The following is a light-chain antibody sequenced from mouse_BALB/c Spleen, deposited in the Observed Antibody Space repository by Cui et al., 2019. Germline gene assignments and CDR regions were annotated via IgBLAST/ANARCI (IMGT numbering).Light chain of an antibody. CDR1: KSISKY. V-gene: IGKV16-104*01. CDR2: SGS. CDR3: QQHNEYPYT. J-gene: IGKJ5*01. Sequence: DVQITQSPSYLAASPGETITINCRASKSISKYLAWYQEKPGKTNKLLIYSGSTLQSGIPSRFSGSGSGTDFTLTIRSLEPEDFAMYYCQQHNEYPYTFGAGTKLELK.